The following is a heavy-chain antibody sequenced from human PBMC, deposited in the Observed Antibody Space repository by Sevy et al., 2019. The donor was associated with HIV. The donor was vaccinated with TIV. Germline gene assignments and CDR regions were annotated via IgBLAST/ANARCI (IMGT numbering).Heavy chain of an antibody. CDR3: ARAQRFYYYDSSGYYN. D-gene: IGHD3-22*01. CDR2: IYSGGST. J-gene: IGHJ4*02. Sequence: GGSLRLSCAASGFTVSINYMSWVRQAPGKGLEWVSVIYSGGSTYYADSVKGRFTISRDNSKNTLYLQMNSLRAEDTAVYYCARAQRFYYYDSSGYYNWGQGTLVTVSS. CDR1: GFTVSINY. V-gene: IGHV3-53*01.